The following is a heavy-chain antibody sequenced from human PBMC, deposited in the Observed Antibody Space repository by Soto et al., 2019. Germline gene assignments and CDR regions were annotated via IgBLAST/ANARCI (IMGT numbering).Heavy chain of an antibody. CDR2: ISSSSSTI. D-gene: IGHD1-26*01. J-gene: IGHJ4*02. CDR3: ARDAPRVSGFDY. CDR1: GVNFSDYS. Sequence: GGSLSLSSAASGVNFSDYSMNWVRQAPGKGLEWVSYISSSSSTIYYADSVKGRFTVSRDNAENSLYLQMNSLRDEDTAVYYCARDAPRVSGFDYWGQGTLVTVSS. V-gene: IGHV3-48*02.